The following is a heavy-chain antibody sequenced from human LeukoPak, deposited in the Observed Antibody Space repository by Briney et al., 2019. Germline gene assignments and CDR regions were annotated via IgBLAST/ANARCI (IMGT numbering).Heavy chain of an antibody. V-gene: IGHV3-48*03. Sequence: GGSLRLSCAASGFTFSSYEMNWVRQAPGKGLEWVSYISSSGSTIYYADSVKGRFTISRDNAKNTLYLQMNGLRAEDTAVYYCARDFLHLGGWGQGTMVTVSS. CDR2: ISSSGSTI. J-gene: IGHJ3*01. CDR1: GFTFSSYE. CDR3: ARDFLHLGG. D-gene: IGHD3-16*01.